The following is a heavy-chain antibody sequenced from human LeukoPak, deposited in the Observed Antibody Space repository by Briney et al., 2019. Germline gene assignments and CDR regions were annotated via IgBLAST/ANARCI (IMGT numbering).Heavy chain of an antibody. D-gene: IGHD3-22*01. CDR3: AKHLVLYDSSGYLYYYGMDV. CDR2: IYSGGST. CDR1: GFTFSSYS. V-gene: IGHV3-66*01. J-gene: IGHJ6*02. Sequence: GGSLRLSCAASGFTFSSYSMNWVRQAPGKGLEWVSVIYSGGSTYYADSVKGRFTISRDNSKNTLYLQMNSLRAEDTAVYYCAKHLVLYDSSGYLYYYGMDVWGQGTTVTVSS.